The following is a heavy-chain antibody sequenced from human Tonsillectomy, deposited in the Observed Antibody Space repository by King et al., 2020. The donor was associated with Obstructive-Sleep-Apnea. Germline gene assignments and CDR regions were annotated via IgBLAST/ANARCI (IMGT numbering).Heavy chain of an antibody. CDR2: IYYSGST. CDR3: ARDGQSDSSGWYRAHYYYGMDV. CDR1: GGSISSSSYY. D-gene: IGHD6-19*01. V-gene: IGHV4-39*07. Sequence: LPLQESGPGLVKPSETLSLTCTVSGGSISSSSYYWGWIRQPPGKGLEWIGSIYYSGSTYYNPSLKSRVTISVDTSKNQFSLKLSSVTAADTAVYYCARDGQSDSSGWYRAHYYYGMDVWGQGTTVTVSS. J-gene: IGHJ6*02.